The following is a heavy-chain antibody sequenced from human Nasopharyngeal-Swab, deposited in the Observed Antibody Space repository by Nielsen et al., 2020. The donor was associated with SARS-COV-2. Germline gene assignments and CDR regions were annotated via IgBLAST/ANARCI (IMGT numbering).Heavy chain of an antibody. V-gene: IGHV3-33*01. CDR2: IWYDGSNK. Sequence: VRQAPGKGLEWVSVIWYDGSNKYYADSVKGRFIISRDNSKNTLYLQMNSLRAEDTAVYYCARERGLVPAATPWFDPWGQGTLVTVSS. CDR3: ARERGLVPAATPWFDP. J-gene: IGHJ5*02. D-gene: IGHD2-2*01.